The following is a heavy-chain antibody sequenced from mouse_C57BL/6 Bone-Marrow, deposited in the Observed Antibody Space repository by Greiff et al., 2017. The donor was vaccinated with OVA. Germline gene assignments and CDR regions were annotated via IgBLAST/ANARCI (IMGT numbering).Heavy chain of an antibody. V-gene: IGHV14-4*01. D-gene: IGHD2-5*01. CDR1: GFNIKDDY. CDR2: IDPENGDT. CDR3: TTAYSNYGAMDY. Sequence: VQLKESGAELVRPGASVKLSCTASGFNIKDDYMHWVKQRPEQGLEWIGWIDPENGDTEYASKFQGKATITADTSSNTAYLQLSSLTSEDTAVYYCTTAYSNYGAMDYWGQGTSVTVSS. J-gene: IGHJ4*01.